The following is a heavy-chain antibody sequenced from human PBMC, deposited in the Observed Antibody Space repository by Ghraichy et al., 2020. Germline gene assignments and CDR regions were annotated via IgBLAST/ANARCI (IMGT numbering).Heavy chain of an antibody. V-gene: IGHV4-61*02. J-gene: IGHJ4*02. CDR1: GGSISSGSYY. CDR3: ARERAVEMATIDY. CDR2: IYTSGST. D-gene: IGHD5-24*01. Sequence: SETLSLTCTVSGGSISSGSYYWSWIRQPAGKGLEWIGRIYTSGSTNYNPSLKSRVTISVDTSKNQFSLKLSSVTAADTAVYYCARERAVEMATIDYWGQGTLVTVSS.